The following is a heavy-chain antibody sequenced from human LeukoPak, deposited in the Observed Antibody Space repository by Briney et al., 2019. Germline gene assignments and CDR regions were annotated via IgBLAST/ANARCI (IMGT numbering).Heavy chain of an antibody. CDR3: ARVAYCSSTSCYVLDY. V-gene: IGHV3-74*01. CDR1: GFTFSSYW. D-gene: IGHD2-2*01. CDR2: LNTDGSIT. Sequence: GGSLRLSCAASGFTFSSYWMHWVRQAPGKGLVWVSRLNTDGSITNYADSVKGRFTISRDDAKSTLYLQMNSLRAEDTAVYYCARVAYCSSTSCYVLDYWGQGTLVTVSS. J-gene: IGHJ4*02.